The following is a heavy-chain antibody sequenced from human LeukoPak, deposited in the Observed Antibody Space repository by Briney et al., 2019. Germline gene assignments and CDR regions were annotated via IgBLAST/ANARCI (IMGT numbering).Heavy chain of an antibody. CDR3: AKDGDIAVAGIFDY. D-gene: IGHD6-19*01. CDR2: ISGSGGST. J-gene: IGHJ4*02. V-gene: IGHV3-23*01. Sequence: GGSLRLSCAASGFTFSSYAMSWVRQTPGKGLEWVSAISGSGGSTYYADSVKGRFTISRDNSKNTLYLQMNSLRAEDTAVYYCAKDGDIAVAGIFDYWGQGTLVTVSS. CDR1: GFTFSSYA.